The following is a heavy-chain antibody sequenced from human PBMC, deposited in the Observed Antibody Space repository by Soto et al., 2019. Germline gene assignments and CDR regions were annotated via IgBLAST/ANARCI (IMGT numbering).Heavy chain of an antibody. CDR1: GFTVSSKY. V-gene: IGHV3-66*01. J-gene: IGHJ6*03. D-gene: IGHD2-15*01. CDR2: IQSGGTT. CDR3: ARDDIICIGGSVYGVDRDV. Sequence: EVQLVESGGGLVQPGGSLRLSCAASGFTVSSKYMRWVRQAPGKGLEWDSLIQSGGTTYYAVSVKGRFTISRDSSKNMLHVKMDSLRAEDTAVYYCARDDIICIGGSVYGVDRDVWGKGTTVTGSS.